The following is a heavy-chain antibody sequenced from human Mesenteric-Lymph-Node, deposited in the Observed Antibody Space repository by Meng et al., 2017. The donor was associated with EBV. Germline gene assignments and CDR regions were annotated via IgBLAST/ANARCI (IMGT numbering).Heavy chain of an antibody. D-gene: IGHD4-17*01. CDR1: GDSVSNGDYS. J-gene: IGHJ2*01. V-gene: IGHV4-30-2*01. Sequence: QWHLQGSGSGLVEPSQTLSLTCAVSGDSVSNGDYSWSWIRQPSGKGLEWIGHIYHSGPSYYNPSLRSRVSISLDRAKNEFSLMLNSVTAADTAFYYCARSFNGDWPFFDLWGRGTLVTVFS. CDR2: IYHSGPS. CDR3: ARSFNGDWPFFDL.